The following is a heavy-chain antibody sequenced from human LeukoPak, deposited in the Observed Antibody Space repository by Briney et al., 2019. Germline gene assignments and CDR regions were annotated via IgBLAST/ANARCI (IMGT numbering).Heavy chain of an antibody. D-gene: IGHD6-19*01. CDR2: ISYDGSEK. Sequence: PGGSLRLSCATSGFAFSTSGMHWVRQAPDTGLEWVAFISYDGSEKYYADSVRGRFTISRDNSESTLFLQMNSLRAEDTAVFYCATGRGWYFQYWGQGTLVTVSS. V-gene: IGHV3-30*02. J-gene: IGHJ4*02. CDR1: GFAFSTSG. CDR3: ATGRGWYFQY.